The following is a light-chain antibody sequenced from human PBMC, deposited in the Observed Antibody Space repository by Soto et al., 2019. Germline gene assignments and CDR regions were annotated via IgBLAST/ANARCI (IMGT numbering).Light chain of an antibody. V-gene: IGKV1-39*01. CDR1: QSISSY. CDR2: AAS. J-gene: IGKJ1*01. CDR3: QQSYSTPWT. Sequence: DIQMTHSPSSLSASVGDRVTITCRASQSISSYLNWYQQKPGKAPKLLIYAASSLQSGVPSRFSGSGSGTDFTLTIISLQPEDFATYYCQQSYSTPWTFGQGTKVEIK.